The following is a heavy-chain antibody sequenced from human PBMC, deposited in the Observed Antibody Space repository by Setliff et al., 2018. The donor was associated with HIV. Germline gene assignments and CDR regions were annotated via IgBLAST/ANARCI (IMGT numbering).Heavy chain of an antibody. Sequence: GGSLRLSCAASGFTFSTYAMGWVRQAPGKGLEWVSTVGAVGAPTHYAESVKGRFTISKDNSKNTPYLQMSSLRDEDTAVYYCAKVFAYGVDGFDIWGQGTMVTVSS. V-gene: IGHV3-23*01. CDR3: AKVFAYGVDGFDI. CDR1: GFTFSTYA. D-gene: IGHD4-17*01. CDR2: VGAVGAPT. J-gene: IGHJ3*02.